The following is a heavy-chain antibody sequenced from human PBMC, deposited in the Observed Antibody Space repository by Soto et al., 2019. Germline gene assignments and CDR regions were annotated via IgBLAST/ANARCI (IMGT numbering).Heavy chain of an antibody. CDR1: GYSISSGNY. CDR2: LYHIGST. J-gene: IGHJ6*02. V-gene: IGHV4-38-2*02. CDR3: ARDRERYCSSTSCPYGMDV. D-gene: IGHD2-2*01. Sequence: SSETLSLTCAVSGYSISSGNYWAWIRQPPGRGLEWIGSLYHIGSTHYNTSLKSRVTISVDTSKNQFSLKLSSVTAADTAVYYCARDRERYCSSTSCPYGMDVWGQGTTVTVSS.